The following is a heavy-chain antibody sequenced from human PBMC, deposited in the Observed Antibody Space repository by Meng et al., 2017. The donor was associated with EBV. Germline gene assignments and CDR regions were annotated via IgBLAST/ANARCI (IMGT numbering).Heavy chain of an antibody. CDR2: IWYDGTNE. CDR3: ARPTQPYSRAPLDY. V-gene: IGHV3-33*01. Sequence: VQLMESGGGVVQPGRPLRFSCAASGFTFSNYGMHWVRQVPGKGLEWVAAIWYDGTNEYYAASVKGRFTISRDNSKNTVYLQMNSLRAEDTAVYFCARPTQPYSRAPLDYWGQGTLVTVSS. J-gene: IGHJ4*02. D-gene: IGHD6-13*01. CDR1: GFTFSNYG.